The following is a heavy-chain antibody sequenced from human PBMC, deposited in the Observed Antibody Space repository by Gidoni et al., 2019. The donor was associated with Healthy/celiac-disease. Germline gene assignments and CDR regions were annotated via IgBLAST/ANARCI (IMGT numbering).Heavy chain of an antibody. D-gene: IGHD6-13*01. CDR1: GYTFTSYG. CDR2: ISAYNANT. CDR3: ARDRRGRITAAGTPMGDY. J-gene: IGHJ4*02. V-gene: IGHV1-18*01. Sequence: QVQLVQSGAEVKKPGASVKVSCTASGYTFTSYGISWVRQAPGQGLEWMGWISAYNANTNYAQKLQGRVTMTTDTSTSTAYMELRSLRSDDTAVYYCARDRRGRITAAGTPMGDYWGQGTLVTVSS.